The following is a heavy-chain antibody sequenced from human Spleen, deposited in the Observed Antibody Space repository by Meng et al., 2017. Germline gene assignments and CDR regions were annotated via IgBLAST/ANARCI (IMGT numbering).Heavy chain of an antibody. CDR2: ITTSGATI. J-gene: IGHJ6*02. D-gene: IGHD3-22*01. Sequence: GESLKISCAASGFTFTSNSMNWVRQAPGKGLEWVSYITTSGATIYYADSVKGRFTISRDNAKNSLYLQMNSLRAEDTAVYYCAKHFYFYDSGGLFGSGLDIWGQGTTVTVSS. CDR1: GFTFTSNS. V-gene: IGHV3-48*04. CDR3: AKHFYFYDSGGLFGSGLDI.